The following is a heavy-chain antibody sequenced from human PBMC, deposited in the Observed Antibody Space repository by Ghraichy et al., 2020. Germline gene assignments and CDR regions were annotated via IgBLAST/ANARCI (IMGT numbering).Heavy chain of an antibody. J-gene: IGHJ4*02. V-gene: IGHV4-59*03. CDR3: AASFPYYDILTGHYSGYYFGP. CDR2: IYYNGTT. Sequence: SQTLSLTCTVSGGSISSYFWSWIRQPPGKGLEWIGYIYYNGTTKYNPSLMSRLTTSIDTSKNQFSLRLSSVTTADTAIYYCAASFPYYDILTGHYSGYYFGPWGPGTPVTVSS. D-gene: IGHD3-9*01. CDR1: GGSISSYF.